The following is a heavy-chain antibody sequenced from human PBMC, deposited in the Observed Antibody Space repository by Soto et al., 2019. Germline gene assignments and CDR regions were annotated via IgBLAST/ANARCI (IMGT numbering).Heavy chain of an antibody. V-gene: IGHV5-10-1*01. Sequence: PVQSLKISCTGSRYIFRSYWIGWLLQRPGKVLERMGSIDPSDSYTNSSPSFQGPVTSSADKSISTAYLQWSSLKASDTAMYYCARLPPGIAMVRGVITYGMDVWGQGTTFTVSS. CDR2: IDPSDSYT. CDR3: ARLPPGIAMVRGVITYGMDV. J-gene: IGHJ6*02. D-gene: IGHD3-10*01. CDR1: RYIFRSYW.